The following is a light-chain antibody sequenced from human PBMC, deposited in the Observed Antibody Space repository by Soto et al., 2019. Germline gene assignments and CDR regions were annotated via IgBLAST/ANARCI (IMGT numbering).Light chain of an antibody. CDR3: QQYNPYPLT. CDR2: KAS. V-gene: IGKV1-5*03. CDR1: QSITTW. J-gene: IGKJ4*01. Sequence: DIQMTQSPSTLSASVGDRVTITCRASQSITTWLAWYQQKPGKAPKLLIYKASSLEGGVPSRFSGSGSGTEFNITISSPQPDDFATYYCQQYNPYPLTFGGGTTVEIK.